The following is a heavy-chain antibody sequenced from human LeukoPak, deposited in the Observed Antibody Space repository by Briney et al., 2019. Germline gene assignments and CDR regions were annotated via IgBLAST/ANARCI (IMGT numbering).Heavy chain of an antibody. CDR1: GHSLTSYS. D-gene: IGHD5-24*01. J-gene: IGHJ4*02. CDR2: INPSGGST. CDR3: AADDQQITV. Sequence: ASVKVSCKAFGHSLTSYSMHWVRQAPGQGLEWMGIINPSGGSTSYAQKFQGRVTMTRDTSTSTVYMEVTSLRSEDTAVYYCAADDQQITVWGQGTLVTVSS. V-gene: IGHV1-46*01.